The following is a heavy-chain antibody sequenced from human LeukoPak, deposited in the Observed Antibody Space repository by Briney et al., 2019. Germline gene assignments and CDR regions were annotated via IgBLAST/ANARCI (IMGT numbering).Heavy chain of an antibody. CDR2: IYSSGST. Sequence: SETLSLTCTVSGGSISSNYWSWIRQPPGKGLEWIGYIYSSGSTNYNPSLKSRVTISVDTSKNQLSLKLSSVTAADTAVYYCARDFGRGYNWFDPWGQGTPVTVS. CDR3: ARDFGRGYNWFDP. CDR1: GGSISSNY. J-gene: IGHJ5*02. D-gene: IGHD3-3*01. V-gene: IGHV4-59*01.